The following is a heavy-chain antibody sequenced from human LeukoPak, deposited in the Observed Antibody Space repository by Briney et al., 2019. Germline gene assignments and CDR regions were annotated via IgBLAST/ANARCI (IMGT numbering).Heavy chain of an antibody. CDR2: ISYDGSNK. Sequence: GGSLRLSCAASGFTFSSYGMHWVRQAPGKGLEWVAVISYDGSNKYYADSVKGRLTISRDNSKNTLYLQMNSLRAEDTAVYYCARDSSGTYIDYWGQGTLVTVSS. V-gene: IGHV3-30*03. CDR1: GFTFSSYG. J-gene: IGHJ4*02. D-gene: IGHD3-10*01. CDR3: ARDSSGTYIDY.